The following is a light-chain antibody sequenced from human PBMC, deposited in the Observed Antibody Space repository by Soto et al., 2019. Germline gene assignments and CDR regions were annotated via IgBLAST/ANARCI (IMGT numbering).Light chain of an antibody. V-gene: IGKV3-15*01. CDR3: QQYGNWPPLT. CDR1: QSVRRN. Sequence: EIVMTQSPVTLSVSPGERATLSCRASQSVRRNLAWYQQKPGQAPRLLISGASTRATGIPARFRGSGSGTEFTLTIGSLQSEDFAVYYCQQYGNWPPLTFGGGTKVDIK. CDR2: GAS. J-gene: IGKJ4*01.